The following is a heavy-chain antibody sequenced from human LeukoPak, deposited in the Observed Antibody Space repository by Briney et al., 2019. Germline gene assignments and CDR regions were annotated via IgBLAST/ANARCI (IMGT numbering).Heavy chain of an antibody. D-gene: IGHD1-26*01. J-gene: IGHJ4*02. CDR3: AMSGSYFDY. CDR2: IIPIFGTA. Sequence: GASVKVSCKASGGTFSSYAISCVRQAPGQGLKWMEGIIPIFGTANYAQKFQGRVTITADESTSTAYMELSSLRSEDTAVYYCAMSGSYFDYWGQGTLVTVSS. V-gene: IGHV1-69*13. CDR1: GGTFSSYA.